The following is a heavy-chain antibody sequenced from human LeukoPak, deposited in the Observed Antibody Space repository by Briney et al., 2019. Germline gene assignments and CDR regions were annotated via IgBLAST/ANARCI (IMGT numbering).Heavy chain of an antibody. D-gene: IGHD2-15*01. CDR3: ATDLYY. CDR2: IKQDGSER. V-gene: IGHV3-7*04. Sequence: GSLRLSCVASGFNFGGYWMGWVRQAPGKGLEWVANIKQDGSERSYVDSVKGRFTISRDNAKNLLYLQMNSLRAEDTAVYYCATDLYYWGQGTLVTVSS. J-gene: IGHJ4*02. CDR1: GFNFGGYW.